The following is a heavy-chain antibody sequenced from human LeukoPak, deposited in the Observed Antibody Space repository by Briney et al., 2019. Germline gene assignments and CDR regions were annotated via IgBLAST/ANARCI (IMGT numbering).Heavy chain of an antibody. Sequence: PSETLSLTCTVSGGSISSGGYYWGWIRQHPGTGLEWIGYIYYSGSTYYNPSLKSRVTISVDTSKNQFSLKLSSVTAADTAVYYCARGVAAAALYFDYWGQGTLVTVSS. CDR2: IYYSGST. J-gene: IGHJ4*02. D-gene: IGHD6-13*01. CDR1: GGSISSGGYY. CDR3: ARGVAAAALYFDY. V-gene: IGHV4-31*03.